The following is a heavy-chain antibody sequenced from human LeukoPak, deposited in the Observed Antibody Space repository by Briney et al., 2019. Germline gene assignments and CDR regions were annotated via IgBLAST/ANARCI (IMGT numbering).Heavy chain of an antibody. Sequence: ASVKVSCKASGYTFTSYDINWVRQATGQGLEWMGWMNPNSGNTGYAQKFQGRVTMTRNTSISTAYMELSSLRSEDTAVYYCATYYGGNFVWDYWGQGTLVTVSS. CDR3: ATYYGGNFVWDY. D-gene: IGHD4-23*01. J-gene: IGHJ4*02. CDR2: MNPNSGNT. CDR1: GYTFTSYD. V-gene: IGHV1-8*01.